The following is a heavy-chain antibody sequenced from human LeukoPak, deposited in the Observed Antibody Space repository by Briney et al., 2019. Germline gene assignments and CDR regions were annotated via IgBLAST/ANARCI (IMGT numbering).Heavy chain of an antibody. CDR3: ARVTLESVYCGRDCYSH. D-gene: IGHD2-21*02. V-gene: IGHV1-18*01. Sequence: ASVKVSCKASGYTFTTYGISWVRQAPGQGLEWMGWISAFNGNTYYAQKLQDRVTMTTDTSTSTVYMELRSLRSDDTAVYYCARVTLESVYCGRDCYSHWGQGTLVTVSS. CDR1: GYTFTTYG. J-gene: IGHJ4*02. CDR2: ISAFNGNT.